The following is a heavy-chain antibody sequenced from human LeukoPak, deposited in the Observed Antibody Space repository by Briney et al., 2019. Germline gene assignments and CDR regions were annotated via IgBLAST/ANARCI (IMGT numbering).Heavy chain of an antibody. CDR3: AKHSQAVAGTHGPTTLFDY. D-gene: IGHD6-19*01. J-gene: IGHJ4*02. CDR2: ISGSGGST. Sequence: PGGSLRLSCAASGFTFSSYAMSWVRQAPGKGLEWVSAISGSGGSTYYADSVKGRFTISRDNSKNTLYLQMYSLRAEDTAVYYCAKHSQAVAGTHGPTTLFDYWGQGTLVTVSS. CDR1: GFTFSSYA. V-gene: IGHV3-23*01.